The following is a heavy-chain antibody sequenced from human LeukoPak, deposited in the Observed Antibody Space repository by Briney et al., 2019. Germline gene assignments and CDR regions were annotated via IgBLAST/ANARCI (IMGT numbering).Heavy chain of an antibody. CDR2: IWYDGSEK. J-gene: IGHJ4*02. Sequence: PGGSLRLSCAASGFTFSNFGMHWVRQAPGKGLEWVAVIWYDGSEKYYADSVKGRFTISRDNSKNMLYLQTNSLRAEDTAVYYCVRDRNALQFLDYWGQGTVVTVSS. CDR1: GFTFSNFG. D-gene: IGHD3-3*01. CDR3: VRDRNALQFLDY. V-gene: IGHV3-33*01.